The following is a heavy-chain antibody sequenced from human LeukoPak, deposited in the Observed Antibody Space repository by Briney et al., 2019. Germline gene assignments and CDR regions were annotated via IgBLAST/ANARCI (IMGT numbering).Heavy chain of an antibody. CDR1: GGSISSGSYY. D-gene: IGHD6-19*01. V-gene: IGHV4-61*02. Sequence: SQTLSLTCTVSGGSISSGSYYWSWIRQPAGKGLEWIGRIYTSGSTNYNPSLKSRVTISVDTSKNQFSLKLSSVTAADTAVYYCARHQPGDYFDYWGQGTLVTVSS. J-gene: IGHJ4*02. CDR3: ARHQPGDYFDY. CDR2: IYTSGST.